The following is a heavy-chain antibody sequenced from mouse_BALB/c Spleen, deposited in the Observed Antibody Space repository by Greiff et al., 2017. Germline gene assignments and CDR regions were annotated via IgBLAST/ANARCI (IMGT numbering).Heavy chain of an antibody. V-gene: IGHV5-12-1*01. CDR3: ARQHGNYVLYYAMDY. D-gene: IGHD2-1*01. CDR2: ISSGGGST. J-gene: IGHJ4*01. CDR1: GFAFSSYD. Sequence: EVMLVESGGGLVKPGGSLKLSCAASGFAFSSYDMSWVRQTPEKRLEWVAYISSGGGSTYYPDTVKGRFTISRDNAKNTLYLQMSSLKSEDTAMYYCARQHGNYVLYYAMDYWGQGTSVTVSS.